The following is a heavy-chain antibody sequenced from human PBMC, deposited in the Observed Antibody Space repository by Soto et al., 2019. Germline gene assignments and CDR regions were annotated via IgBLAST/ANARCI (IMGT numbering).Heavy chain of an antibody. J-gene: IGHJ4*02. CDR2: ITAYNDNT. D-gene: IGHD3-3*01. Sequence: ASVKVSCKASGYTFTSYGLNWVRQAPGQGLKWMGWITAYNDNTNYAQKVQGRAILTIDTSTTTGYMELRSLRSDDTAVYYCARGQIQSDFDYWGQGTLVTVSS. CDR3: ARGQIQSDFDY. CDR1: GYTFTSYG. V-gene: IGHV1-18*04.